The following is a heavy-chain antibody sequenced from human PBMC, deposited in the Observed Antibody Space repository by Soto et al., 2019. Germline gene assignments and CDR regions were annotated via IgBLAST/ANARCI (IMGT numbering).Heavy chain of an antibody. CDR1: GFTFSSYG. D-gene: IGHD6-6*01. CDR2: IWYDGSNK. CDR3: ARYFPGTSSIAARKPYYYYGMDV. V-gene: IGHV3-33*01. Sequence: GGSLRLSCAASGFTFSSYGMHWVRQAPGKGLEWVAVIWYDGSNKYYADSVKGRFTISRDNSKNTLYLQMNSLRAEDTAVYYCARYFPGTSSIAARKPYYYYGMDVWGQGTTVTVSS. J-gene: IGHJ6*02.